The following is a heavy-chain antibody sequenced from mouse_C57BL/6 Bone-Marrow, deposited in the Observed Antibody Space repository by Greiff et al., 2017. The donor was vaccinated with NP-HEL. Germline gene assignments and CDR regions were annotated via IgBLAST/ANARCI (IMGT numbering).Heavy chain of an antibody. CDR2: IDPENGDT. D-gene: IGHD2-4*01. Sequence: VQLQQSGAELVRPGASVKLSCTASGFNIKDDYMHWVKQRPEQGLEWIGWIDPENGDTEYASKFQGKATITAATSSNPVYLQLSSLTSEYTAVYDCTRVGLYYDFDYWGQGTTLTVSS. CDR1: GFNIKDDY. V-gene: IGHV14-4*01. J-gene: IGHJ2*01. CDR3: TRVGLYYDFDY.